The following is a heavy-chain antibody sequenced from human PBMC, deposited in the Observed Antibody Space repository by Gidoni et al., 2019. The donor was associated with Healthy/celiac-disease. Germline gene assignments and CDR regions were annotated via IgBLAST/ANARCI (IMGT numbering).Heavy chain of an antibody. CDR3: ARDHAAAFIDY. V-gene: IGHV4-39*07. J-gene: IGHJ4*02. D-gene: IGHD6-13*01. CDR1: GGSISSSSYY. CDR2: IYYSGST. Sequence: QLQLQESGPGLVKPSETLSLTCTVSGGSISSSSYYWGWIRQPPGKGLEWIGSIYYSGSTYYNPSLKSRVTISVDTSKNQFSLKLSSVTAADTAVYYCARDHAAAFIDYWGQGTLVTVSS.